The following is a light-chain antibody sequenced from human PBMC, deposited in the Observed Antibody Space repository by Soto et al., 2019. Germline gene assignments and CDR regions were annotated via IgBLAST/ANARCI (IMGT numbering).Light chain of an antibody. CDR1: RSNIGRNY. V-gene: IGLV1-47*01. J-gene: IGLJ3*02. CDR3: AAWDDTLNGQV. CDR2: RNN. Sequence: QSVLTQPPSASGTPGQRVSISCSGSRSNIGRNYVYWYQQLPGTAPKLLIQRNNERLSGVPDLFSGYKSGTSVSLAISGLRSEDEATYYSAAWDDTLNGQVFGGGTKLTVL.